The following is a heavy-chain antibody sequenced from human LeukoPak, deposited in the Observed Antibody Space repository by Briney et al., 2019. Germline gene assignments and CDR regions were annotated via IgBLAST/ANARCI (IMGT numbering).Heavy chain of an antibody. CDR1: GGSISSGGYY. V-gene: IGHV4-30-2*01. Sequence: PSETLSLTCTVSGGSISSGGYYWSWIRQPPGKGLEWIGYIYHSGSTYYNPSLKSRVTISVDRSKNQFSLSLTSVTAADTAVYYCVREVSTTGPFDPWGQGTLVTVSS. D-gene: IGHD2/OR15-2a*01. J-gene: IGHJ5*02. CDR2: IYHSGST. CDR3: VREVSTTGPFDP.